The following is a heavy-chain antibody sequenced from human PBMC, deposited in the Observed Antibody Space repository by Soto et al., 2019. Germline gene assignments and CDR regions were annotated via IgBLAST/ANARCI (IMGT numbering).Heavy chain of an antibody. Sequence: QLQLQESGPGLVKPSETSSLTCTVSGGSINSDTDYWAWIRQPPGKALEWIGSIYHSGSTYQNPSLQSRFTMSVDKSKNQCSLRLTSVTAADTAVYYCARRLEEYGNYWFDPWGQGILVTVSS. J-gene: IGHJ5*02. CDR2: IYHSGST. CDR3: ARRLEEYGNYWFDP. CDR1: GGSINSDTDY. V-gene: IGHV4-39*01. D-gene: IGHD4-17*01.